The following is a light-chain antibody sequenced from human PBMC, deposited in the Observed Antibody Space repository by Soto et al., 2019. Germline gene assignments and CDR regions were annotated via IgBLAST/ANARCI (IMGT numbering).Light chain of an antibody. V-gene: IGKV3D-20*01. CDR3: HQYGSSPF. CDR1: QIVSSNY. CDR2: DAS. J-gene: IGKJ3*01. Sequence: ESVLTQSPATLSLSPGETATLSCGASQIVSSNYLAWYQQKPGLAPRLLIYDASTRATGIPDRFSGSGSGTDFTLTISRLEPEDFGVYYCHQYGSSPFFGPGTKVDIK.